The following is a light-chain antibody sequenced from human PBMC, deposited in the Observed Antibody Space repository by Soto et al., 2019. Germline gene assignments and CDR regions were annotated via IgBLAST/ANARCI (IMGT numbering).Light chain of an antibody. Sequence: DIVLTQTPLSSPVTLGQPASISCRSSQSLVYSDGNTYLSWLQQRPGQPPRLLIYQISNRFSGVPDRFSGSGAGTDFTLKISRVEAEDVGVYSCVQFLHFPRTFGQGTKVEIK. CDR3: VQFLHFPRT. CDR1: QSLVYSDGNTY. J-gene: IGKJ1*01. V-gene: IGKV2-24*01. CDR2: QIS.